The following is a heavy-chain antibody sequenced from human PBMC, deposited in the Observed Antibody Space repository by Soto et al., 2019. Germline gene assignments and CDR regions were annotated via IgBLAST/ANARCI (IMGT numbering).Heavy chain of an antibody. CDR1: GGTFSSYA. J-gene: IGHJ4*02. D-gene: IGHD6-19*01. CDR3: AREQWLGVDY. Sequence: ASVKVSCKASGGTFSSYAMHWVRQAPGQSLEWMGWINAGNGNTKYSQKFQGRVTITRDTSASTAYMELSSLRSEDTAVYYCAREQWLGVDYWGQGTLVTVSS. V-gene: IGHV1-3*01. CDR2: INAGNGNT.